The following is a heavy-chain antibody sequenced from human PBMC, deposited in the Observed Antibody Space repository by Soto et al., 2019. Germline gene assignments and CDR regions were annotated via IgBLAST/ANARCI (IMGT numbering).Heavy chain of an antibody. CDR1: GFTFSDYT. Sequence: EVQLLESGGGLVKPGRTLRLSCTASGFTFSDYTMAWFRQAPGGGLEWVSFIRSKAYGGTTEYAASVKGRFTISRDDSKSIAYLQMNRLQSEDTAVYYCARDVASYDYGDFYGMDVWGQGTTVTVSS. V-gene: IGHV3-49*05. D-gene: IGHD4-17*01. J-gene: IGHJ6*02. CDR2: IRSKAYGGTT. CDR3: ARDVASYDYGDFYGMDV.